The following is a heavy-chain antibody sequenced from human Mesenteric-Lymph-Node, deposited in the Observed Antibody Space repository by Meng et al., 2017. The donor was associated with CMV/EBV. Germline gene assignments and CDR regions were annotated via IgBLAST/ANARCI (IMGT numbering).Heavy chain of an antibody. CDR1: GFTFSSDC. D-gene: IGHD2-2*01. J-gene: IGHJ6*02. CDR2: IKQDGSEK. V-gene: IGHV3-7*01. CDR3: ARDEVLIPAARNYYYYGMDL. Sequence: GGSLRLSCAASGFTFSSDCMSWVRQAPGKGLEWVANIKQDGSEKYYVDSVKGRFTISKDDAKNSLYLQMHSLRAEDTAMYYCARDEVLIPAARNYYYYGMDLWGQGTTVTVSS.